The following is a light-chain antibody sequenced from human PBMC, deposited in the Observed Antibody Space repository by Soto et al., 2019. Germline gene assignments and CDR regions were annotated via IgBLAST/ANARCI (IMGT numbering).Light chain of an antibody. CDR2: EVS. V-gene: IGLV2-8*01. CDR3: SSFEASNNLL. J-gene: IGLJ2*01. CDR1: SSEVGGYNY. Sequence: QSVLTQPPSASGSPGQSVTISCTGTSSEVGGYNYVSWYQQHPGKAPKLMIYEVSKRPSGVPDRFSGSKSGNTASLTVSGLQVEDEADYYCSSFEASNNLLFGGGTKLTVL.